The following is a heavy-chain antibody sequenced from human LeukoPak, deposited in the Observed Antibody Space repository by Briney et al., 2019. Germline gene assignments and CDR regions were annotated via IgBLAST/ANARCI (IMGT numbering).Heavy chain of an antibody. CDR3: AKDWGCGSGCVDV. Sequence: GGSLRLSCAASGFTFSGYAMGWVRQAPGKGLKWVSVISGSGGSTYYAESVKGRFTISRDNPKNTLYLQMKSLRAEDTAVYYCAKDWGCGSGCVDVWGQGTTVTVSS. J-gene: IGHJ6*02. D-gene: IGHD6-19*01. CDR2: ISGSGGST. CDR1: GFTFSGYA. V-gene: IGHV3-23*01.